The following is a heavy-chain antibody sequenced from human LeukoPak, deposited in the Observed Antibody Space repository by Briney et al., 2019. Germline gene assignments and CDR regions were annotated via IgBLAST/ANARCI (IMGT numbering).Heavy chain of an antibody. CDR2: ISSSSSYI. CDR1: GFTFSSYS. V-gene: IGHV3-21*01. D-gene: IGHD6-19*01. CDR3: ARDSRQWLVSLDY. J-gene: IGHJ4*02. Sequence: GGSLRLSCAASGFTFSSYSMNWVRQAPGKGLEWVSSISSSSSYIYYADSVKGRFTISRDNAKNSLYLQMNSLRAEDTAVYYCARDSRQWLVSLDYWGQGTLVTVSS.